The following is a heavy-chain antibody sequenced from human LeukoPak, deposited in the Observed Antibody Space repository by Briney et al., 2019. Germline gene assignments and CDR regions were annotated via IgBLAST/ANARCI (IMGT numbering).Heavy chain of an antibody. J-gene: IGHJ4*02. CDR1: GGSISSYY. V-gene: IGHV4-4*07. CDR3: ARAVGAYFDY. CDR2: IYTSGST. Sequence: SETLSLTCTVSGGSISSYYWSWIRQPAGKGLEWIWRIYTSGSTNYNPSLKSRVTISVDNPKTQFSLKLSSVPAADTAVYYCARAVGAYFDYWGQGPLVTVSS.